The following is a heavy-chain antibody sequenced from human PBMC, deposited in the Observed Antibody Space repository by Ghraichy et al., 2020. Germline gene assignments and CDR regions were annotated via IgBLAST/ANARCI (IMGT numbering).Heavy chain of an antibody. D-gene: IGHD3-3*01. CDR2: MNPNSGNT. V-gene: IGHV1-8*01. CDR1: GYTFTSYD. Sequence: ASVKVSCKASGYTFTSYDINWVRQATGQGLEWMGWMNPNSGNTGYAQKFQGRVTMTRNTSISTAYRELSSLRSEDTAVYYCALRGGFWSGYSREYYFDSWGQGTLVTVSS. J-gene: IGHJ4*02. CDR3: ALRGGFWSGYSREYYFDS.